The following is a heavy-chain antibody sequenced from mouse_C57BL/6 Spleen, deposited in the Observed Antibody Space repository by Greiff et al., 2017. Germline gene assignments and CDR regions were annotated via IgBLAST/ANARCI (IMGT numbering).Heavy chain of an antibody. Sequence: EVLLVESGGGLVKPGGSLKLSCAASGFTFSSYAMSWVRQTPEKRLEWVATISDGGSYTYYPDNVKGRFTISRDNAKNNLYLQMSHLKSEDTAMYYCAEVVAPYWYFDVWGTGTSVTVSS. V-gene: IGHV5-4*01. CDR2: ISDGGSYT. CDR3: AEVVAPYWYFDV. J-gene: IGHJ1*03. CDR1: GFTFSSYA. D-gene: IGHD1-1*01.